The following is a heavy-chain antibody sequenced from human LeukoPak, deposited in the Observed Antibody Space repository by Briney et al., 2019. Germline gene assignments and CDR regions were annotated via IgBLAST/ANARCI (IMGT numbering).Heavy chain of an antibody. D-gene: IGHD3-10*01. V-gene: IGHV3-7*03. CDR2: IKQDGSEK. CDR1: GFTFSSYW. J-gene: IGHJ4*02. CDR3: ARKYASGTYPLDY. Sequence: GGSLRLSCAASGFTFSSYWMSRVRQAPGKGLEWVANIKQDGSEKYYVDSVKGRFTISRDNSKNTLYLQMSSLRVEDTAVYYCARKYASGTYPLDYWGRGILVTVSS.